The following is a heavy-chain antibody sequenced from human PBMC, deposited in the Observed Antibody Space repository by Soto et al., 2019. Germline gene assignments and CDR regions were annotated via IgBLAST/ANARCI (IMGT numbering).Heavy chain of an antibody. V-gene: IGHV4-59*01. J-gene: IGHJ5*02. D-gene: IGHD3-3*01. CDR1: GGSISSYY. Sequence: SETLSLTCTVSGGSISSYYWSWIRQPPGKGLEWIGYIYYSGSTNYNPSLKSRVTISVDTSKNQFSLKLSSVTAADTAVYYCARAQSEGGYDFWSGFYPNNWFDPWGQGTLVTVSS. CDR3: ARAQSEGGYDFWSGFYPNNWFDP. CDR2: IYYSGST.